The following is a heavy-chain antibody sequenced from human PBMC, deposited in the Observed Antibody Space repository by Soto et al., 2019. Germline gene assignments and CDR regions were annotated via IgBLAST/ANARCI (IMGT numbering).Heavy chain of an antibody. J-gene: IGHJ4*02. CDR2: TSYDGSNN. V-gene: IGHV3-33*05. CDR3: ARWGTTGGLAV. Sequence: QVQLVESGGGVVQPGTSLRLSCVGSGFTFRSYVIHWVRQAPGKGLEWVALTSYDGSNNFYGDSVKGRFTISRHNSRNTVELQMDSVRCEGTAVYYCARWGTTGGLAVWGQGTVVSVSS. CDR1: GFTFRSYV. D-gene: IGHD3-16*01.